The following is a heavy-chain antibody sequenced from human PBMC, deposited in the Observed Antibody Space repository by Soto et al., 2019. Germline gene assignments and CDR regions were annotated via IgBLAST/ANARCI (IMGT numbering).Heavy chain of an antibody. J-gene: IGHJ5*02. CDR1: GGSISGGGYY. CDR2: IYGSGST. V-gene: IGHV4-31*03. D-gene: IGHD3-3*01. Sequence: QVQLQESGPGLVKPSQTLSLTCTASGGSISGGGYYWSWLRQHPGRGLEWIGFIYGSGSTYYNPSLKSRVTISVDTSQNLFSLKLSSVTAADTAVYYCARDPNAIFYTWGQGTLVTVSS. CDR3: ARDPNAIFYT.